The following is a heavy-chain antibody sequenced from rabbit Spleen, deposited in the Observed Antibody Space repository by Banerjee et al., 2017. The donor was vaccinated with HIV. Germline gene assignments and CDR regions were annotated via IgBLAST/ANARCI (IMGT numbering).Heavy chain of an antibody. CDR1: GFSFSDRDV. D-gene: IGHD6-1*01. J-gene: IGHJ4*01. CDR2: INTATGKP. Sequence: QEELEESGGGLVKPEGSLTLTCKASGFSFSDRDVMCWVRQAPGKGLEWIACINTATGKPVYATWASGRFTISTTSSTTVTLQMTSLTAADTATYFCARRSNDNFNGWYFVLWGQGTLVTVS. CDR3: ARRSNDNFNGWYFVL. V-gene: IGHV1S45*01.